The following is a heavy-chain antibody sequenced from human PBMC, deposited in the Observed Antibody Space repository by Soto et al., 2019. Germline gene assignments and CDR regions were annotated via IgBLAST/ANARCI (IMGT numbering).Heavy chain of an antibody. J-gene: IGHJ6*02. V-gene: IGHV3-30*18. CDR1: GFSISYYG. Sequence: GSLRLSCAASGFSISYYGMEWVRQAPGKWLEWVALISYDGNNTYYADSVKGRFTISRDNSKDTLFLQMTGLRAEDTAVYYCAKGAGDRLSLGMDVWGQGTTVTVSS. CDR3: AKGAGDRLSLGMDV. CDR2: ISYDGNNT. D-gene: IGHD1-26*01.